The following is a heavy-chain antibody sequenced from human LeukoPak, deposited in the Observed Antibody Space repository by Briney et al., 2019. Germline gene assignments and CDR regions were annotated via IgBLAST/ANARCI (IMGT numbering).Heavy chain of an antibody. CDR2: INPNSGGT. Sequence: ASVTVSFTASGYTFTVYYMDWVRQAPGQGLEWMGWINPNSGGTNYAKKFQGRVTMTRDISISTAYMELSTLRSDDTAVYYCARDGWELLPFPWYYFDYWGQGTLVTVSS. J-gene: IGHJ4*02. D-gene: IGHD1-26*01. V-gene: IGHV1-2*02. CDR1: GYTFTVYY. CDR3: ARDGWELLPFPWYYFDY.